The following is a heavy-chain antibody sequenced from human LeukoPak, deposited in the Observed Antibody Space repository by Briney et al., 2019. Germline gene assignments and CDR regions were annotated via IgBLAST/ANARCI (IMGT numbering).Heavy chain of an antibody. D-gene: IGHD6-13*01. J-gene: IGHJ4*02. CDR1: GFPFSSYC. V-gene: IGHV3-23*01. Sequence: GGSLRLSFAAPGFPFSSYCMHWVRQAPGQGLEWGSGISERCGTTYYADSVKGRFTVSRDNSDNILYLQMNSLSPEDTAVYYCAKGIRRYPEPSTWSCFDFWGQGNLVTVSS. CDR3: AKGIRRYPEPSTWSCFDF. CDR2: ISERCGTT.